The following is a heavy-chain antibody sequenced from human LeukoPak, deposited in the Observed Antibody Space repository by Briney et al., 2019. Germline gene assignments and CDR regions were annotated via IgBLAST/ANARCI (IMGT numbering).Heavy chain of an antibody. D-gene: IGHD6-25*01. V-gene: IGHV1-2*02. CDR1: GYTFTGYF. J-gene: IGHJ4*02. CDR3: VTLLSNAAFDY. Sequence: VASVKVSCKASGYTFTGYFMHWVRQAPGQGLEWIGWINPNSGNTKYAQNFQGRVTMTRDTSISTAYMELTRLRSDDTAVYYCVTLLSNAAFDYWGQGTLVAVSS. CDR2: INPNSGNT.